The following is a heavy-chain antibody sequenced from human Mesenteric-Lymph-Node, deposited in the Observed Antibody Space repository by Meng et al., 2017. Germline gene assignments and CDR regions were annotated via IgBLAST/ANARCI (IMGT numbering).Heavy chain of an antibody. V-gene: IGHV1-2*02. D-gene: IGHD3-10*01. J-gene: IGHJ6*02. CDR3: ARDFPDYYGSGSHGGAYGMDV. Sequence: ASVKVSCKASGYTFTGYYMHWVRQAPGQGLEWMGWINPNSGGTNYAQKFQGRVTMTRDTSISTAYMELSRLRSDDTAVYYCARDFPDYYGSGSHGGAYGMDVWGQGTTVTVSS. CDR2: INPNSGGT. CDR1: GYTFTGYY.